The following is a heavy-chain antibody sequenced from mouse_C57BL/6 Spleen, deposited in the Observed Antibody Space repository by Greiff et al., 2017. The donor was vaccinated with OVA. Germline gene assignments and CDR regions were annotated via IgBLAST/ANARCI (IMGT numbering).Heavy chain of an antibody. CDR3: ARHHWYFDV. J-gene: IGHJ1*03. CDR2: INPNNGGT. Sequence: VQLQQSGPELVKPGASVKISCKASGYTFTDYYMNWVKQSHGKSLEWIGDINPNNGGTSYNQKFKGKATLTVDKSSSTAYMELRSLTSEDSAVYYCARHHWYFDVWGTGTTVTVSS. CDR1: GYTFTDYY. V-gene: IGHV1-26*01.